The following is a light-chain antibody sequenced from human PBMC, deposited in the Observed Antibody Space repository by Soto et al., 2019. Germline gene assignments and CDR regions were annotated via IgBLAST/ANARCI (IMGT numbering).Light chain of an antibody. CDR2: AAS. CDR3: QQYGSSPGT. CDR1: QSVSSCY. V-gene: IGKV3-20*01. J-gene: IGKJ4*01. Sequence: EIELTQSPCSLSLSPGERATISCRASQSVSSCYLAWYQQKPGQAPMLLIYAASIRATGIPYRFSGSGSGTDFTLTISRLEPEDFAVYYCQQYGSSPGTFGGGTKVEIK.